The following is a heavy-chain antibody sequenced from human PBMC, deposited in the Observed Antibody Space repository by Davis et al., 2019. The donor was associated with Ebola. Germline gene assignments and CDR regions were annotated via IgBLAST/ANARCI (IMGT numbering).Heavy chain of an antibody. J-gene: IGHJ2*01. V-gene: IGHV3-48*03. D-gene: IGHD4-17*01. CDR1: GFTFSSYE. Sequence: GESPKISCAASGFTFSSYEMNWVRQAPGKGLEWVSYIRISGSTIYYADPVKGRFTISRDNAKNSMYLQMNSLRAEDTAVYYCARGMNGDYSHWYFDLWGRGTLVTVSS. CDR2: IRISGSTI. CDR3: ARGMNGDYSHWYFDL.